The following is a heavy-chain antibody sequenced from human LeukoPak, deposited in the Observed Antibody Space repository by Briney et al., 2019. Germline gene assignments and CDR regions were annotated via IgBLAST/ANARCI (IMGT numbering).Heavy chain of an antibody. Sequence: GASVKVSCKVSGYTFTAYYMHWVRQAPGQGLEWMGWINPDSGGTRYAQKFQGRLILTRDTSISTVYMELSGLKSGDTAVYYCASVYNSGWYFDYWGQGALVTVSS. CDR2: INPDSGGT. CDR3: ASVYNSGWYFDY. V-gene: IGHV1-2*02. J-gene: IGHJ4*02. CDR1: GYTFTAYY. D-gene: IGHD5-12*01.